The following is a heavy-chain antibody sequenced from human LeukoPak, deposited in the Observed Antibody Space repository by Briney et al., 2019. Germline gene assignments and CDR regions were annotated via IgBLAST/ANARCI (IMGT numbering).Heavy chain of an antibody. CDR1: GGSISPYY. D-gene: IGHD3-3*01. J-gene: IGHJ4*02. CDR3: ARDLGFWSGPDY. Sequence: SETLSLTCTVSGGSISPYYWSWIRQPPGKELEWIAFIFYSGNAHYNPSLTSRVTISVDTSNNQFSLKVTSVTAADTAVYYCARDLGFWSGPDYWGQGTLVTVSS. V-gene: IGHV4-59*12. CDR2: IFYSGNA.